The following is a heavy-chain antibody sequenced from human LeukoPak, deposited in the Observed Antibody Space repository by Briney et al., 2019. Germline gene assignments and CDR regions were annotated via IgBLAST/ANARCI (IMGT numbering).Heavy chain of an antibody. Sequence: GGSLRLSCAASGFTFDDYAMHWVRQAPGKGLEWVSGISWNSGSIGYADSVKGRFTISRDNAKNSLYLQMNGLRAEDTALYYCARGPGSDHYYYYYYMDVWGKGTTVTVSS. CDR3: ARGPGSDHYYYYYYMDV. CDR1: GFTFDDYA. J-gene: IGHJ6*03. V-gene: IGHV3-9*01. CDR2: ISWNSGSI. D-gene: IGHD6-25*01.